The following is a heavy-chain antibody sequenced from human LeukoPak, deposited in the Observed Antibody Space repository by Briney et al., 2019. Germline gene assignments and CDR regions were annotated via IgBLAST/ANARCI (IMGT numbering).Heavy chain of an antibody. V-gene: IGHV3-30*18. CDR1: GFTFSSFG. CDR3: AKNENNGSYPPSAT. Sequence: GGSLRLSCAASGFTFSSFGMHWVRQAPGKGPEWVAAMTNDGSKTFYVDSVKGRFTISRDNSKNTLYLQMNSLRAEDTAVYYCAKNENNGSYPPSATWGQGTLVTVSS. D-gene: IGHD1-26*01. CDR2: MTNDGSKT. J-gene: IGHJ5*02.